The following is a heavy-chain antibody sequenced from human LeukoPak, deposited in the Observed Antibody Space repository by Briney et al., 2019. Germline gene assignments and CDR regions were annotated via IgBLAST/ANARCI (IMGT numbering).Heavy chain of an antibody. J-gene: IGHJ3*02. CDR1: GYTFTAYY. CDR2: INPNTGGT. Sequence: ASVRVSYTASGYTFTAYYIHWGRQAPGQGREWIGWINPNTGGTNYAQKFQGRVTMTRDTSISTAYMELSRLRSDDTAVYYCARSRMSDAFDIWGQGTLVTVST. CDR3: ARSRMSDAFDI. V-gene: IGHV1-2*02. D-gene: IGHD2/OR15-2a*01.